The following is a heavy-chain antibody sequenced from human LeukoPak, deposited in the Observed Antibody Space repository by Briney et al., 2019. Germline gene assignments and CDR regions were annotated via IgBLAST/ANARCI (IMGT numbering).Heavy chain of an antibody. CDR3: ARARSIFEVARGAFDI. J-gene: IGHJ3*02. V-gene: IGHV4-61*02. D-gene: IGHD3-3*01. Sequence: TLSLTCTVSGGSISSGSYYWSWIRQPAGKGLQWIVRIYTSGSTNYNSSLKSRVTISVDTSKNQFSLNLSSVTAADTAVYYCARARSIFEVARGAFDIWGQGTMVTVSS. CDR2: IYTSGST. CDR1: GGSISSGSYY.